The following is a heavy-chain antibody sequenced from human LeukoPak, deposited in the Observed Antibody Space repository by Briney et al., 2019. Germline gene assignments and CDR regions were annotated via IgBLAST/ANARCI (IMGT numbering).Heavy chain of an antibody. CDR3: TTYLVF. CDR1: RFTFNNAW. J-gene: IGHJ4*02. V-gene: IGHV3-15*04. Sequence: GGSLRLSCAAPRFTFNNAWMTWVRQAPGKGLEWVGRIESKTDGGTTDYAAPVKGRFTISRDDSKNTLYLQMNSLKTEDTAVYYCTTYLVFGGQGTLVTVSS. CDR2: IESKTDGGTT.